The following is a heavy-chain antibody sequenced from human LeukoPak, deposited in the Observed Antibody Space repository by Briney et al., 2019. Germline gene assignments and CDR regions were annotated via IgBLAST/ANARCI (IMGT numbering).Heavy chain of an antibody. Sequence: AGGSLRLSCAASGFTFSSYSMNWVRQAPGKGLEWVSSISSSSSYIYYADSVKGRFTISRDNAKNSLYLQMNSLRAEDTALYHCARAWSSGWHDPFDIWGQGTMVTVSS. CDR1: GFTFSSYS. V-gene: IGHV3-21*04. J-gene: IGHJ3*02. CDR2: ISSSSSYI. D-gene: IGHD6-19*01. CDR3: ARAWSSGWHDPFDI.